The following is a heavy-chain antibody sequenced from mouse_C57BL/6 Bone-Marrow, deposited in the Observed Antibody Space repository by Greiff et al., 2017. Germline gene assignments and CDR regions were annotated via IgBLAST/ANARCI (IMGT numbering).Heavy chain of an antibody. V-gene: IGHV10-1*01. J-gene: IGHJ4*01. D-gene: IGHD4-1*01. Sequence: EVKLVESGVGLVQPRGSLKLSCAASGFSFNTYAMNWVRQAPGKGLEWVARIRSKSNNYATYYADSVKDRFTISRDDSESMLYLQMNNLKTEDTAMYYCVRPLLGAMDYWGQGTSVTVSS. CDR3: VRPLLGAMDY. CDR2: IRSKSNNYAT. CDR1: GFSFNTYA.